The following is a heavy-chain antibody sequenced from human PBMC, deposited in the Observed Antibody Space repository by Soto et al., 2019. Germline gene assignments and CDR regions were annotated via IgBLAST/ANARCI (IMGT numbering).Heavy chain of an antibody. CDR3: ARDQGGYYYDSSGYMDPGSGMDV. J-gene: IGHJ6*02. V-gene: IGHV3-21*01. D-gene: IGHD3-22*01. Sequence: GGSLRQSPAAAGFTFSGHGMSWVRQAPRKGVERVSVISSSSSYIYYADSVKGRFTISRDNAKNSLYLQMNSLRAEDTAVYYCARDQGGYYYDSSGYMDPGSGMDVWGQGTTVTVSS. CDR2: ISSSSSYI. CDR1: GFTFSGHG.